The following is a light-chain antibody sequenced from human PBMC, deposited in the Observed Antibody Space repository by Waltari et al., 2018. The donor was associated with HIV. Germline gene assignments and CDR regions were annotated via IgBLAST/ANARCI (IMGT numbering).Light chain of an antibody. V-gene: IGLV1-44*01. CDR3: AAWDDSLNGWV. CDR2: RNN. CDR1: SSNIGSNT. J-gene: IGLJ3*02. Sequence: QSVLTQPPSASGTPGQRVTISCSGSSSNIGSNTVNWYQQLPGTAPKLLIYRNNQRPSGFPDRCSGSKSGTSASLAISGRQSEDEADYDCAAWDDSLNGWVFGGGTKLTVL.